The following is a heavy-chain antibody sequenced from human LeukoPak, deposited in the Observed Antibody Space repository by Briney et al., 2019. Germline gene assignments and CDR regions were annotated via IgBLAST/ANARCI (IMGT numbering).Heavy chain of an antibody. CDR1: GGSISSYY. D-gene: IGHD2-2*01. CDR3: ARRCSSTSCYDY. V-gene: IGHV4-59*01. J-gene: IGHJ4*02. Sequence: SETLSLTCSVSGGSISSYYWTWIRQSPEKGLEWIGYIQSIGGTNYNPSLKSRVTISVDTSKNQFSLKLSSVTAADTAVYYCARRCSSTSCYDYWGQGTLVTVSS. CDR2: IQSIGGT.